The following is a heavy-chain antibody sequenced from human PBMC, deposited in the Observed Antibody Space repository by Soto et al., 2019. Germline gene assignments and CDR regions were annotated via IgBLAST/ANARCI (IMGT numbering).Heavy chain of an antibody. J-gene: IGHJ5*02. CDR1: GFSFSINW. CDR2: INQDGRET. D-gene: IGHD2-21*01. V-gene: IGHV3-7*01. Sequence: PGGSLRLSCAASGFSFSINWINWVRQAPGKGLEWLANINQDGRETFYVDSVKGRFTISRDNAHNLLYLQMNNLRADDTALYYCEGPSVVSWGQGPLVTASS. CDR3: EGPSVVS.